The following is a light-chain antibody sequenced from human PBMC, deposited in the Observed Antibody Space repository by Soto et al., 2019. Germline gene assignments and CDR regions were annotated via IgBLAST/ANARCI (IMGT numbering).Light chain of an antibody. Sequence: AIQLTQSPSSLSASVGDRVTITCRASQGIAKDLGWYQQKPGKAPRLLIFGASFLQSGVPSRFSGSGSGTDFTLTINGLQPEDFATYYSLQNYYSFRTFGQGTKVEIK. CDR3: LQNYYSFRT. CDR1: QGIAKD. CDR2: GAS. V-gene: IGKV1-6*01. J-gene: IGKJ1*01.